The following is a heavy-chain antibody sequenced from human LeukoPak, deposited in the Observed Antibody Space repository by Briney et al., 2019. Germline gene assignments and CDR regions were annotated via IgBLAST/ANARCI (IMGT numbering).Heavy chain of an antibody. CDR1: GGPISTYY. CDR3: ARGGSWYKYFDY. J-gene: IGHJ4*02. D-gene: IGHD6-13*01. CDR2: AYYTGTI. Sequence: SETLSLTCTVSGGPISTYYWSWIRQSPGEGLEWIGYAYYTGTINYTPSLTSRVTITVDTSKNQFSLKLTSVTAADTAVYYCARGGSWYKYFDYWGQGTLVTVSS. V-gene: IGHV4-59*01.